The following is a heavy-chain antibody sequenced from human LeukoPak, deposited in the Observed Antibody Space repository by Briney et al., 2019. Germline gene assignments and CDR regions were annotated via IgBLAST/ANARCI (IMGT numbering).Heavy chain of an antibody. V-gene: IGHV1-69*13. Sequence: SVKVSCKASGGTFSSYAISWVRQAPGQGLEWMGGIIPIFGTANYAQKFQGRVTITADESTSTAYMELSSLRSEDTAAYYCARTSYCGGDCLDYWGQGTLVTAFS. CDR1: GGTFSSYA. D-gene: IGHD2-21*02. CDR3: ARTSYCGGDCLDY. J-gene: IGHJ4*02. CDR2: IIPIFGTA.